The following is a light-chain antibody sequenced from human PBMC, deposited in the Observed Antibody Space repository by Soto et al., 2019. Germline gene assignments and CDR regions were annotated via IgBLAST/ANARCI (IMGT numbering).Light chain of an antibody. J-gene: IGKJ2*01. V-gene: IGKV1-5*03. CDR3: QQDDTLSHP. Sequence: DIQMTQSPSTLSASVGDTGTITCRASQNINNWLAWYPQKPGKAPKLLIYKASSLESGVPSKFSGIRSGTEFTLPISGLQPDDFATYYCQQDDTLSHPFGQGTKLEIK. CDR1: QNINNW. CDR2: KAS.